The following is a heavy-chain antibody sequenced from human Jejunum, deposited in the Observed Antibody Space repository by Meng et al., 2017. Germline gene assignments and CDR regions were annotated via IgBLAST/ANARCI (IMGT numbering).Heavy chain of an antibody. CDR3: ARDRGNSFFDY. Sequence: ASVKVSCKASGYSFTFTCDYLHWVRQAPGQVLEWMGWVSPNSGDTNYAQKFQARVTMTRNTSISTAYMDLSSLRSDDTAVYYCARDRGNSFFDYWGQGALVTVSS. D-gene: IGHD2-2*01. J-gene: IGHJ4*02. CDR1: GYSFTFTCDY. CDR2: VSPNSGDT. V-gene: IGHV1-2*02.